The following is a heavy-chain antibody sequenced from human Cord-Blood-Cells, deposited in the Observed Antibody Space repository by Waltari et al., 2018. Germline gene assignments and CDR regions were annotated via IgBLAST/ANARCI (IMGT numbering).Heavy chain of an antibody. Sequence: QVQLVQSGAEVKKPGASVNVSCTASGNTFPRYDLNWARQATGQGLEWMGWMNPNSGNTGYAQKFQGRVTITRNTSISTAYMELSSLRSEDTAVYYCARGPSPFGPFDYWGQGTLVTVSS. CDR1: GNTFPRYD. CDR2: MNPNSGNT. J-gene: IGHJ4*02. D-gene: IGHD3-10*01. CDR3: ARGPSPFGPFDY. V-gene: IGHV1-8*03.